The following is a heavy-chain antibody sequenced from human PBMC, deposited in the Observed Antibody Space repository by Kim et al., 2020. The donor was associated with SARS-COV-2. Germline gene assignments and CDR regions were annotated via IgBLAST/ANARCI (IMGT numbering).Heavy chain of an antibody. J-gene: IGHJ4*02. V-gene: IGHV1-2*02. D-gene: IGHD1-26*01. CDR2: T. CDR3: ARAQPRGSYAY. Sequence: TNYAQKFQSRVTMTRDTSISTAYMELSRLRADDTAGYYCARAQPRGSYAYWGQGTLVTVSS.